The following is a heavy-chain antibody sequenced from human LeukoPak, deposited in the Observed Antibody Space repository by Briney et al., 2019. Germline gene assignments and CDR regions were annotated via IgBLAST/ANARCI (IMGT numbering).Heavy chain of an antibody. CDR2: IYHSGNT. J-gene: IGHJ3*02. V-gene: IGHV4-38-2*02. CDR3: AREFEGQAYYYGSGSGLSAFDI. CDR1: GYSNSTSYY. D-gene: IGHD3-10*01. Sequence: SETLSLTCTVSGYSNSTSYYWGWIRQPPGKGLEWIGSIYHSGNTYYNPSLKSRVTISVDTSKNQFSLKLSSVTAADTAVYYCAREFEGQAYYYGSGSGLSAFDIWGQGTMVTVSS.